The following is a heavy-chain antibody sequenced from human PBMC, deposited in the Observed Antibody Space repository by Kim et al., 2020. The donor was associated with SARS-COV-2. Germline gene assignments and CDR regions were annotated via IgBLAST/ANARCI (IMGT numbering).Heavy chain of an antibody. Sequence: GGSLRLSCAASGFTFSSYGMHWVRQAPGKGLEWVAVISYDGSNKYYADSVKGRFTISRDNSKNTLYLQMNSLRAEDTAVYYCAKESMNYYDSSGSSDYWGQGTWVTVPS. D-gene: IGHD3-22*01. CDR2: ISYDGSNK. CDR1: GFTFSSYG. CDR3: AKESMNYYDSSGSSDY. J-gene: IGHJ4*02. V-gene: IGHV3-30*18.